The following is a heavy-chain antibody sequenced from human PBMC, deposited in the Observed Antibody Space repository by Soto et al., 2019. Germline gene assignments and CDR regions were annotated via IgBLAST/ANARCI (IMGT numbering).Heavy chain of an antibody. J-gene: IGHJ5*02. D-gene: IGHD2-15*01. V-gene: IGHV4-59*01. CDR1: GGSITSYH. CDR2: TFYTGNT. Sequence: SETLALTCIVSGGSITSYHWSWIRQFPGKGLEWIAYTFYTGNTNYKPSRQSRVPISMDTPKNQLPLKFTSMTAADTAVYFGAGDSNRGCTPYSAPWGKGTLVTVSS. CDR3: AGDSNRGCTPYSAP.